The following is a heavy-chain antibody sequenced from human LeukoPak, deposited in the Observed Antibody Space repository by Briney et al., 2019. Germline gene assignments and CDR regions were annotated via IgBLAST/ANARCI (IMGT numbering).Heavy chain of an antibody. Sequence: GGSLRLSCAASGLRFSDYYVSWIRQAPGKGLQWVSYISSGGDIMHYADSVKGRFTSSRDNAKNSGYLEMNSLGAEDTAAYSLATNLIGGGKYFQQGARGPLVTVSS. CDR1: GLRFSDYY. V-gene: IGHV3-11*01. J-gene: IGHJ1*01. D-gene: IGHD2/OR15-2a*01. CDR3: ATNLIGGGKYFQQ. CDR2: ISSGGDIM.